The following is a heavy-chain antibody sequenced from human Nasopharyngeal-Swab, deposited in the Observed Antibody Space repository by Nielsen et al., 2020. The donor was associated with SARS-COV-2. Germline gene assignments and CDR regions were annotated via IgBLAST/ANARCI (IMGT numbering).Heavy chain of an antibody. D-gene: IGHD1-1*01. CDR3: ARDLTWDWNDPDYYYYMDV. CDR1: GYTFTSYG. V-gene: IGHV1-18*01. J-gene: IGHJ6*03. CDR2: ISAYNGNT. Sequence: ASVQLSCKASGYTFTSYGISWVRQAPGQGLEWMGWISAYNGNTNYAQKLQGRVTMTTDTSTSTAYMELRSLRSDDTAVYYCARDLTWDWNDPDYYYYMDVWGKGTTVTVSS.